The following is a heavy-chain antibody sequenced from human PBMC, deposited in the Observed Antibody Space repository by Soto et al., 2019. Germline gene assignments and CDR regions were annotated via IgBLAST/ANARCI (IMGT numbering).Heavy chain of an antibody. CDR1: GFTFSSYG. CDR3: ARGGLLWFGESSRAFDY. V-gene: IGHV3-33*01. CDR2: IWYDGSNK. D-gene: IGHD3-10*01. J-gene: IGHJ4*02. Sequence: QVQLVESGGGVVQPGRSLRLSCAASGFTFSSYGMHWVRQAPGKGLEWVAVIWYDGSNKYYADSVKGRFTISRDNSKNTLYLQMNSLRAEDTAVYYCARGGLLWFGESSRAFDYWGQGTLVTVSS.